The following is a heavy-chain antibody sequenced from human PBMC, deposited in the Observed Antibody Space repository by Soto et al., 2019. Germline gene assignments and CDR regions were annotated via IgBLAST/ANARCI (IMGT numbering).Heavy chain of an antibody. CDR3: MICYCSIGSCYACWHFDL. J-gene: IGHJ2*01. Sequence: QVQLVQSGGEVKKPGASVKVSCQASGYTFSDYAISWVRQAPGQGLEWMGWSSASTRNTDRAQNFQGRVLMTLDTSTNTAYMEVRSLRSDDTAVYYCMICYCSIGSCYACWHFDLWGRGTLVTVSS. CDR2: SSASTRNT. CDR1: GYTFSDYA. D-gene: IGHD2-15*01. V-gene: IGHV1-18*01.